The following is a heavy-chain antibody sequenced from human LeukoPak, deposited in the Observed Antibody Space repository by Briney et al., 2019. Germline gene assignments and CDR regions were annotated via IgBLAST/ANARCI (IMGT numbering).Heavy chain of an antibody. CDR1: GFTFSSYA. D-gene: IGHD1-26*01. CDR2: ISGNSGST. CDR3: AKVSAWAMVGATYFDY. V-gene: IGHV3-23*01. J-gene: IGHJ4*02. Sequence: GGSLRLSCAASGFTFSSYAMSWVRQAPGKGLEWVSSISGNSGSTYYADSVRGRFTISRDNSKNTVYLQMNSLRAEDTAVYYCAKVSAWAMVGATYFDYWGQGTLVTVSS.